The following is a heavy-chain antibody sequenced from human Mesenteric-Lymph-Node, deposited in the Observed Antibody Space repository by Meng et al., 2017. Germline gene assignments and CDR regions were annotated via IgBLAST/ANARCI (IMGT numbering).Heavy chain of an antibody. D-gene: IGHD3-10*01. Sequence: QVQLQGSGPGMVQPSETLSLTCTVSGGSISSYYWSWIRQPPGNGLEWIGHIYYSRSTNYNPSLKSRVTISVDTSKNQFSLKLSSVTATDTAAYYCARQSGYFDYWGQGTLVTVSS. CDR3: ARQSGYFDY. J-gene: IGHJ4*02. CDR1: GGSISSYY. V-gene: IGHV4-59*08. CDR2: IYYSRST.